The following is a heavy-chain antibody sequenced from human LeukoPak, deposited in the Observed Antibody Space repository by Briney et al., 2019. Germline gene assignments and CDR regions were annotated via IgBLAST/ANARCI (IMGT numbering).Heavy chain of an antibody. CDR3: ARVFSGYYAFDI. D-gene: IGHD3-22*01. Sequence: ASVKVSCKASGYTFTGHYMHWVRQAPGQGLEWMGWINPNSGGTNYAQKFQGRVTMTRDTSISTVYMELSRLRSDDTAVYYCARVFSGYYAFDIWGQGTMVTVSS. CDR1: GYTFTGHY. J-gene: IGHJ3*02. CDR2: INPNSGGT. V-gene: IGHV1-2*02.